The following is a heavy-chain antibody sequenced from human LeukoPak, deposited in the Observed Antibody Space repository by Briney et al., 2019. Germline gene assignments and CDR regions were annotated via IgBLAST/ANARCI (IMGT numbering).Heavy chain of an antibody. CDR1: GFTFSFYG. J-gene: IGHJ4*02. Sequence: GGCLRLSCAASGFTFSFYGMHWVRQAPGKGLEWVASISYDGSNKYYADSVKGRFTISRDNSENTLYLQMNSLRAEDTAVYFCAKDLDPYSGSYYYFDHWGLGTLVTVSS. V-gene: IGHV3-30*18. CDR2: ISYDGSNK. D-gene: IGHD1-26*01. CDR3: AKDLDPYSGSYYYFDH.